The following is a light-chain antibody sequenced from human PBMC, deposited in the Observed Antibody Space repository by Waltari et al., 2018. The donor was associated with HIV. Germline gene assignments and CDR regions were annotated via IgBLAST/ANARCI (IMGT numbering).Light chain of an antibody. J-gene: IGKJ4*01. CDR2: DIS. Sequence: EIQMTQSPATLSVSPGERATLSCRASQNVNKHLAWYQQKLGQPPRRLIYDISTRAPGIPARFSASGSGTEFTLTISSLQSEDFGVYYCQQYTYWPLTFGGGTKVEIQ. CDR1: QNVNKH. CDR3: QQYTYWPLT. V-gene: IGKV3-15*01.